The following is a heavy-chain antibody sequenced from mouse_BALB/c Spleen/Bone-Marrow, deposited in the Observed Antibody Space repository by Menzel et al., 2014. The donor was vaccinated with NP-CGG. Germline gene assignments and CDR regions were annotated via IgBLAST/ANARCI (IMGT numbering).Heavy chain of an antibody. CDR2: ISCYNGAT. Sequence: LVKTGASVKISCKASGYSFTGYYMHWVKQSHGKSLEWIGYISCYNGATSHNQKFKGKATFTVDTPSSTAFMQFNSLTSEDAAVYYCARGDTTATHWYFDVWGAGTTVNISS. CDR1: GYSFTGYY. J-gene: IGHJ1*01. CDR3: ARGDTTATHWYFDV. V-gene: IGHV1S34*01. D-gene: IGHD1-2*01.